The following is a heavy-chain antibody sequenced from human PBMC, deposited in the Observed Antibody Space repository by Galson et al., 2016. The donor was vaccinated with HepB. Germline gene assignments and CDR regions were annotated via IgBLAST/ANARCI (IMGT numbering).Heavy chain of an antibody. D-gene: IGHD3-9*01. CDR3: AKVGVTAYQYDILTGTFDS. CDR2: ISGSGDYK. V-gene: IGHV3-23*01. Sequence: SLRLSCAASGFTFNSYAITWVRQAPGKGLEWVSAISGSGDYKYYTESVKGRFTISRDNSKNTLYLQMNSLRDEDTAVYYCAKVGVTAYQYDILTGTFDSWGQGTLVTVSS. CDR1: GFTFNSYA. J-gene: IGHJ4*02.